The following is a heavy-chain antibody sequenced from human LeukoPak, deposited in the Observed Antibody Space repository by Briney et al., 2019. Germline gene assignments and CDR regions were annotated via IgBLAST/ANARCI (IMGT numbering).Heavy chain of an antibody. J-gene: IGHJ4*02. V-gene: IGHV3-21*01. CDR3: ARDGPLDSSGYFPFDD. CDR1: GFTFSSYS. D-gene: IGHD3-22*01. CDR2: ISRSGRYI. Sequence: PGGSLRLSCAASGFTFSSYSMKWVRQAPGKGLEWVSSISRSGRYIYYVDSVKGRFTISRDNAKNSLYLQMNSLRAEDTAVYYCARDGPLDSSGYFPFDDWCQGTLVTVSS.